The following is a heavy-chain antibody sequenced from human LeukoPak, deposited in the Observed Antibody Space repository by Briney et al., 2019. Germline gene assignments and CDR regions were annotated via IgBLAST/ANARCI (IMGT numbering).Heavy chain of an antibody. V-gene: IGHV3-7*01. Sequence: GGSLRLSCAASGFTFSNHWMSWVRQPPGKGLEWVANIKQDGSEKYYVDSVKGRFTISRDNAKNSLYLQMNSLRAEDTAVYYCEREFRPAAIPFYYHYAMDVWGQGTTVTVSS. J-gene: IGHJ6*02. D-gene: IGHD2-2*01. CDR3: EREFRPAAIPFYYHYAMDV. CDR2: IKQDGSEK. CDR1: GFTFSNHW.